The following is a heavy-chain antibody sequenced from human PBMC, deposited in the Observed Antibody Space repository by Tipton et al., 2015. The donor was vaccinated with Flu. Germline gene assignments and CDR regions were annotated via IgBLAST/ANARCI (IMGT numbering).Heavy chain of an antibody. V-gene: IGHV4-61*02. D-gene: IGHD3-22*01. CDR3: ARGVIYYDSSGPITDALDI. Sequence: TLSLTCTVSGGSISSGSYYWSWIRQPAGKGLEWIGRIYTSGSTNYNPSLKSRVTISVDTSKNQFSLKLSSVTAADTAGDYCARGVIYYDSSGPITDALDIWGQGTMVTVSS. J-gene: IGHJ3*02. CDR2: IYTSGST. CDR1: GGSISSGSYY.